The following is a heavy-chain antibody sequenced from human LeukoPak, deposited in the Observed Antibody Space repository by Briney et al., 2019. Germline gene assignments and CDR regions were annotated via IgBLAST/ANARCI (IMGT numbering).Heavy chain of an antibody. CDR2: INHSGST. V-gene: IGHV4-34*01. CDR3: ARTDNRYRGCSTSCRNRWFDP. D-gene: IGHD2-2*01. CDR1: GGSFSSYY. J-gene: IGHJ5*02. Sequence: SETLSLTCAVYGGSFSSYYWSWIRQPPGKGLEWIGAINHSGSTNYNQSLKSRVTISVDTSKNQFSPKLSSVTAADTAVYYCARTDNRYRGCSTSCRNRWFDPWGQGTLVTGSS.